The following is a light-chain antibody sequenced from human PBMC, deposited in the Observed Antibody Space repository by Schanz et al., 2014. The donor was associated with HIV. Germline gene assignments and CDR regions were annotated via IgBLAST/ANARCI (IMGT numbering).Light chain of an antibody. J-gene: IGLJ3*02. CDR1: SSNIGAGYD. Sequence: QSVLTQPPSVSGAPGQRVTISCTGSSSNIGAGYDVHWYQQLPGTAPKLLIYGNSNRPSGVPDRFSGSSSGTSASLAISGLQSEDEADYYCATWDDSLNGWVFGGGTKLTVL. CDR3: ATWDDSLNGWV. V-gene: IGLV1-40*01. CDR2: GNS.